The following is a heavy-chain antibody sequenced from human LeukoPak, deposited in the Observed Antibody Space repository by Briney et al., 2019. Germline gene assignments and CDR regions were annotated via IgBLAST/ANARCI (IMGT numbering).Heavy chain of an antibody. CDR2: IYYSGST. Sequence: PSETLSLTCTVSGGSISSSSYYWGWIRQPPGKGLEWIGSIYYSGSTYYNPSLKSRVTISVDTSKSQFPLKLSSVTAADTAVYYCATAPYSYDHTVKFDYWGQGTLVTVSS. CDR3: ATAPYSYDHTVKFDY. D-gene: IGHD5-18*01. V-gene: IGHV4-39*01. J-gene: IGHJ4*02. CDR1: GGSISSSSYY.